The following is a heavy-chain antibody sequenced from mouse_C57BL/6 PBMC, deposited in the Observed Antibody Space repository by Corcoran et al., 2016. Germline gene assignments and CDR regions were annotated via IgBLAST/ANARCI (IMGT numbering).Heavy chain of an antibody. CDR1: GYTFTTYG. Sequence: QIQLVQSGPELKKPGETVKISCKASGYTFTTYGMSWVKQAPGKGLKWMGWINTYSGVPTYADDFKGRFAFSLETSASTAYLQINNLKNEDTATYFCARMYYGSFYYFDYWGQGTTLTVSS. D-gene: IGHD1-1*01. CDR2: INTYSGVP. CDR3: ARMYYGSFYYFDY. J-gene: IGHJ2*01. V-gene: IGHV9-3*01.